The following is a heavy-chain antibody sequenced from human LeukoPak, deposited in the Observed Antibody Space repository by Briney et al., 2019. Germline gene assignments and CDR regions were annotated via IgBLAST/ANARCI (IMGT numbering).Heavy chain of an antibody. CDR3: ARDRRPITMVRGVTFDY. J-gene: IGHJ4*02. CDR2: IKQDGSEK. CDR1: GFTFSSYW. V-gene: IGHV3-7*01. Sequence: GGSLRLSCAASGFTFSSYWMSWVRQAPGKGLEWVANIKQDGSEKYYVGSVKGRFTISRDNAKNSLYLQMNSLRAEDTAVYYCARDRRPITMVRGVTFDYWGQGTLVTVSS. D-gene: IGHD3-10*01.